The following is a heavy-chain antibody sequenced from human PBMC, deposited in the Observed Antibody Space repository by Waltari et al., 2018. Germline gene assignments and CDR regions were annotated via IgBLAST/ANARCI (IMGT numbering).Heavy chain of an antibody. Sequence: EVQLLESGGGLVQPGGSLRLSCAASGFTFSSYAMSWVRQAPGKGLEWVSTFAVSTISTYYTDSVKGRFTISRDNSKNTLYLQMNSLRAEDTAIYYCARDFRYFSSWGQGTLVTVSS. CDR1: GFTFSSYA. V-gene: IGHV3-23*01. D-gene: IGHD6-13*01. CDR3: ARDFRYFSS. CDR2: FAVSTIST. J-gene: IGHJ4*02.